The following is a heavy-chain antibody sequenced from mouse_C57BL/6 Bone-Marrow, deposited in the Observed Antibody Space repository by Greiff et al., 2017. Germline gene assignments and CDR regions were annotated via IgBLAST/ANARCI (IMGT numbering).Heavy chain of an antibody. D-gene: IGHD2-4*01. Sequence: QVTLKESGPGILQSSQTLSLTWSFSGFSLSTSGMGVSWIRQPSGKGLEWQAHIYWDDDKRYNPSLKSRLTISKDTSRNQGFLKITSVDTADTATYYCARVFYYDYYATSPYYAMDYWGQGTSVTVSS. CDR1: GFSLSTSGMG. J-gene: IGHJ4*01. CDR3: ARVFYYDYYATSPYYAMDY. CDR2: IYWDDDK. V-gene: IGHV8-12*01.